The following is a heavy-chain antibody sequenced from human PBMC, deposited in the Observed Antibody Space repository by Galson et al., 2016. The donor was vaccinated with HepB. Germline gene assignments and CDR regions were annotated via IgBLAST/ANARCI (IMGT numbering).Heavy chain of an antibody. V-gene: IGHV1-18*01. J-gene: IGHJ5*02. CDR3: ARSGIIRVNWFDP. D-gene: IGHD3-10*01. CDR2: ISPYNGNT. CDR1: GYTFTSYG. Sequence: SVKVSCKASGYTFTSYGISWVRQAPGQGLEWMGYISPYNGNTDYAQNFQGRITVTTDASTSTAYMEVRSLKSDDTAVYYCARSGIIRVNWFDPWGQGTLVIVSS.